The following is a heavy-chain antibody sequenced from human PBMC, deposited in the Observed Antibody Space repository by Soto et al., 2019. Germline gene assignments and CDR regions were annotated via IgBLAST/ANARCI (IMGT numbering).Heavy chain of an antibody. V-gene: IGHV4-31*03. CDR3: ARAKYNWNYGGILNFDY. D-gene: IGHD1-7*01. J-gene: IGHJ4*02. CDR2: IYYSGST. CDR1: GGSISSGGYY. Sequence: SETLSLTCTVSGGSISSGGYYWSWIRQHPGKGLEWIGYIYYSGSTYYNPSLKSRVTISVDTSKNQFSLKLSSVTAADTAVYYCARAKYNWNYGGILNFDYWGQGTLVTVSS.